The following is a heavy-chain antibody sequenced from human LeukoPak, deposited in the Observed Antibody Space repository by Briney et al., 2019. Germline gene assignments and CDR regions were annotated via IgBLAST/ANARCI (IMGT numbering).Heavy chain of an antibody. CDR3: AKDRCGDHLRVFDS. D-gene: IGHD3-10*01. Sequence: GGSLRLSCAASGFTFTSYGMHWVRQAPGKGLEWVAVVTYDGSNQYYADSVKGRFTISRDNSENTLFLQMNSLRPDDTAIYYCAKDRCGDHLRVFDSWGQGTLVTVSS. CDR2: VTYDGSNQ. CDR1: GFTFTSYG. V-gene: IGHV3-30*18. J-gene: IGHJ4*02.